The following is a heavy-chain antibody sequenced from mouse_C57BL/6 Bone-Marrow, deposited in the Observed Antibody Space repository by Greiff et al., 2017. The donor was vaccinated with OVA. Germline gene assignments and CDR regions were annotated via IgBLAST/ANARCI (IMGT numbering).Heavy chain of an antibody. CDR3: ARGGSPYYARDY. Sequence: VQLQQSGAELVKPGASVKISCKASGYAFSSYWMNWVKQRPGKGLEWIGQIYPGDGDTNYNGKFKGKATLTADKSSSTAYMQLSSLTSEDSAVYFCARGGSPYYARDYWGQGTSVTVSS. J-gene: IGHJ4*01. D-gene: IGHD1-1*02. CDR1: GYAFSSYW. CDR2: IYPGDGDT. V-gene: IGHV1-80*01.